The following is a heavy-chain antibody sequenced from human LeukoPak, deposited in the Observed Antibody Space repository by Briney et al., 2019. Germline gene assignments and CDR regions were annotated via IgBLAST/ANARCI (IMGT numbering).Heavy chain of an antibody. CDR3: AREAGGYSYGYFDY. V-gene: IGHV4-31*03. CDR2: IYYSGST. J-gene: IGHJ4*02. D-gene: IGHD5-18*01. CDR1: GGSISSGGYY. Sequence: SETLSLTCTVSGGSISSGGYYWSWIRQHPGKGLEWIGYIYYSGSTYYNPSLKSRVTISVDTSKNQFSLKLSSVTAADTAVYYCAREAGGYSYGYFDYWGQGTLVTVSS.